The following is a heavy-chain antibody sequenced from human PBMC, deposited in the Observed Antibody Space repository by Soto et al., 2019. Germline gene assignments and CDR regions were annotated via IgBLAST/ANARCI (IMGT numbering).Heavy chain of an antibody. Sequence: GGSLRLSWASSGFTFNTYNMNLVRQATGRGLEWVSYITDSSSRIQYADSVKGRFTTSRDNTKNSLYLQMNSLRADDTAVYYCARDKGSSSWHSFDYWGQGTLVTVS. J-gene: IGHJ4*02. D-gene: IGHD2-2*01. CDR2: ITDSSSRI. V-gene: IGHV3-48*01. CDR3: ARDKGSSSWHSFDY. CDR1: GFTFNTYN.